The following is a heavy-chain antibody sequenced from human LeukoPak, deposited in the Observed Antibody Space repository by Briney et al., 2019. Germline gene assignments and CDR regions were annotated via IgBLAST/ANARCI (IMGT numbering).Heavy chain of an antibody. Sequence: SETLSLTCTVSGGSISSANHFWRWVRQSPGEGREWVGYIHYDGRAHYNPSLKSRVSMSLDMSKNQFSLSLSSVTAADTAIYYCAREVITPGDSDGFDLWGQGTMVSVSS. V-gene: IGHV4-30-4*08. D-gene: IGHD2-2*01. CDR1: GGSISSANHF. J-gene: IGHJ3*01. CDR3: AREVITPGDSDGFDL. CDR2: IHYDGRA.